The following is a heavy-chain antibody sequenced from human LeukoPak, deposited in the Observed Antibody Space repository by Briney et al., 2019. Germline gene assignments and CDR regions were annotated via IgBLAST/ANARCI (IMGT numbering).Heavy chain of an antibody. CDR2: IIPIFGTA. J-gene: IGHJ4*02. CDR1: GGTCSSYA. V-gene: IGHV1-69*13. D-gene: IGHD6-13*01. CDR3: ARGSIAAAGLIDY. Sequence: GASVKVSCKASGGTCSSYAISWVRQAPGQGLEWMGGIIPIFGTANYAQKFQGRVTITADESTSTAYMELSSLRSEDTAVYYCARGSIAAAGLIDYWGQGTLVTVSS.